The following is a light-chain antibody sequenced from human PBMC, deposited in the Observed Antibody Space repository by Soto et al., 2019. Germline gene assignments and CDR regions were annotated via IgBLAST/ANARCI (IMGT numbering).Light chain of an antibody. CDR3: QQGYRTPFT. CDR1: ESVSSK. Sequence: DIQMTQSPSSLSASVGDRVTITCRARESVSSKLNWYQQKPGKAPALLISAASRLHSGVPSRFSGSGSGTDVTLTISSLQHEDLASYYCQQGYRTPFTFCPGTKVDIK. V-gene: IGKV1-39*01. CDR2: AAS. J-gene: IGKJ3*01.